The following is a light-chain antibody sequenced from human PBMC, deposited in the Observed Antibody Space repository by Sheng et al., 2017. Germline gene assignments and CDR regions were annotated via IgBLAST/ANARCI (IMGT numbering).Light chain of an antibody. CDR1: ESMSYW. CDR3: QQYQSYPHT. J-gene: IGKJ2*01. Sequence: EIQMTQSPSTLSASVGDRVTITCRASESMSYWLAWYQQKPGKAPKLLIYKASALESGVPSRFSGSGSRTEFTLTISSLQPDDFATYYCQQYQSYPHTFGQGTKLEI. V-gene: IGKV1-5*03. CDR2: KAS.